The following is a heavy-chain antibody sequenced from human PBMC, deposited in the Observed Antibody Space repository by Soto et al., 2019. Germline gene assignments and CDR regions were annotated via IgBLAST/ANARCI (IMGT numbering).Heavy chain of an antibody. CDR3: ARGNQRWLQLWYFDL. CDR2: IIPIFGTA. J-gene: IGHJ2*01. Sequence: QVQLVQSGAEVKKPGSSVTVSCKASGGTFSSYTISWVRQAPGQGLEWMGGIIPIFGTANYAQKFQGRVTITADEFTSTAYMDLSSLRSEDTAVYYCARGNQRWLQLWYFDLWGRGTLVTVSS. D-gene: IGHD5-12*01. V-gene: IGHV1-69*12. CDR1: GGTFSSYT.